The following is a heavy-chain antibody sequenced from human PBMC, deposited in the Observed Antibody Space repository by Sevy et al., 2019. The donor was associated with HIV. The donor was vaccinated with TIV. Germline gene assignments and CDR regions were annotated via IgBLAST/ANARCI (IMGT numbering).Heavy chain of an antibody. J-gene: IGHJ5*02. CDR1: GGTFSSYA. CDR2: IIPIFGTA. Sequence: ASVKVSCKASGGTFSSYAISWVRQAPGQGLEWMGGIIPIFGTANYAQKFQGRVTITTDKSTSTAYMELSSLRSEDTAVYYCARQGIQQWLGAWFDPWGQGTLVTVSS. D-gene: IGHD5-18*01. V-gene: IGHV1-69*05. CDR3: ARQGIQQWLGAWFDP.